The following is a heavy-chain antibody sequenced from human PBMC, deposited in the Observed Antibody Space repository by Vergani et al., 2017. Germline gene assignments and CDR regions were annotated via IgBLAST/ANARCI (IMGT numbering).Heavy chain of an antibody. CDR1: GGSISSYY. D-gene: IGHD1/OR15-1a*01. V-gene: IGHV4-34*01. CDR3: ARGSGPRTAITTYYYYYMDV. Sequence: HVQLQESGPGLVKPSETLSLTCTVSGGSISSYYWSWMRQPPGKGLEWIGEINHSGSTNYNPSLKSRVTISVDTSKNQFSLKLSYVTAADTAVYYCARGSGPRTAITTYYYYYMDVWGKGTTVTVAS. J-gene: IGHJ6*03. CDR2: INHSGST.